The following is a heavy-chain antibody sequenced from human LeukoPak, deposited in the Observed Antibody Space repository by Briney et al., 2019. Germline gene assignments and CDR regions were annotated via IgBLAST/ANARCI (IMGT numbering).Heavy chain of an antibody. CDR3: ARDYYDSSGPDY. J-gene: IGHJ4*02. V-gene: IGHV1-2*02. CDR1: GYTFTGYY. D-gene: IGHD3-22*01. CDR2: INPNSGGT. Sequence: ASVKVSRKASGYTFTGYYMHWVRQAPGQGLEWMGWINPNSGGTNYAQKFQGRVTMTRDTSISTAYMELSRLRSDDTAVYYCARDYYDSSGPDYWGQGTLVTVSS.